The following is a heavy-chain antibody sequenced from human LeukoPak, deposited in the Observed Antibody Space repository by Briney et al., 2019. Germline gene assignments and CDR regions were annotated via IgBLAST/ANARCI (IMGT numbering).Heavy chain of an antibody. CDR1: GFTVSSSY. D-gene: IGHD3-22*01. J-gene: IGHJ3*02. CDR3: ARSARSGYYQYAFDI. Sequence: GGSLRLSCAASGFTVSSSYMSWVRQAPGKGLEWVSVIYSGGSTYYADSVRGRFTISRDNSKNTLYLQMNSLRAEDTAVYYCARSARSGYYQYAFDIWGQGTMVTVSS. V-gene: IGHV3-53*01. CDR2: IYSGGST.